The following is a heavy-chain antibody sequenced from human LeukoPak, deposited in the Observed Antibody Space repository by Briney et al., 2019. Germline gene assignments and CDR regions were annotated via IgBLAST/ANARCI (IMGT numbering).Heavy chain of an antibody. CDR3: TTDESPGTTATGLFDH. CDR2: IKSKTDGGTT. CDR1: GFTLSSYA. Sequence: GGSLRLSCAASGFTLSSYAMTWVRQAPGKGLEWVGRIKSKTDGGTTDHAAPVKGRFTISRDDSKNTLYLQMHSLRTEDTAVYYCTTDESPGTTATGLFDHWGQGTLVTVSS. J-gene: IGHJ4*02. V-gene: IGHV3-15*01. D-gene: IGHD6-13*01.